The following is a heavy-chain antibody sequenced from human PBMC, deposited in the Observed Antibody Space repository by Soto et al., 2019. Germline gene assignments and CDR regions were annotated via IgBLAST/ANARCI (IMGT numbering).Heavy chain of an antibody. D-gene: IGHD1-1*01. CDR1: GYSFTNCW. J-gene: IGHJ4*02. CDR2: IYPGDSDT. Sequence: ESLKISCKGSGYSFTNCWIGWVRQMPGKGLEWMGIIYPGDSDTRYSPSFQGQVTISADKSISTAYLQWSSLKASDTAMYYCARLYNAHSFHYWGQGSLVTVSS. V-gene: IGHV5-51*01. CDR3: ARLYNAHSFHY.